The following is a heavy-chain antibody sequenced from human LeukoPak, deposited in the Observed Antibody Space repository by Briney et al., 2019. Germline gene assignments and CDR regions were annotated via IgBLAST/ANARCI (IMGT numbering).Heavy chain of an antibody. CDR3: ARGASGVVVFDY. Sequence: GRSLRLSCAASGFTFSSYSMNWVRQAPGKGLEWVSSISSSSSYIYYADSVKGRFTISRDNAKNSLYLQMNSLRAEDTAVYYCARGASGVVVFDYWGQGTLVTVSS. J-gene: IGHJ4*02. CDR2: ISSSSSYI. V-gene: IGHV3-21*01. CDR1: GFTFSSYS. D-gene: IGHD3-22*01.